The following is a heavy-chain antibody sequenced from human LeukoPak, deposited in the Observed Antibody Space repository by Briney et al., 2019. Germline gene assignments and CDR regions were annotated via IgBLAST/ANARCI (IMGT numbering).Heavy chain of an antibody. V-gene: IGHV3-49*03. D-gene: IGHD5-18*01. CDR2: IRSKAYGGTT. CDR3: TRDLPLYLQLPDY. Sequence: PGRSLRLSCTASGYTFGDYDMSWFRQAPGKGLEWVGYIRSKAYGGTTEYAASVKGRFTISRDDSKSIAYLQMNSLKTEDTAVYYCTRDLPLYLQLPDYWGQGTLVIVSS. CDR1: GYTFGDYD. J-gene: IGHJ4*02.